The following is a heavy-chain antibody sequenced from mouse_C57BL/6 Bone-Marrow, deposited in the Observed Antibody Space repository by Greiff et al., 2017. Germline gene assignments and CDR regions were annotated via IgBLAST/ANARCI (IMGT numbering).Heavy chain of an antibody. D-gene: IGHD2-10*02. CDR1: GFNIKDDY. CDR2: IDPEIGDT. J-gene: IGHJ2*01. Sequence: EVKVVESGAELVRPGASVKLSCTASGFNIKDDYIHWVKQRPEQGLEWIGWIDPEIGDTEYASKFQGKATITSDTSSNTAYLQLSILTSEDTAVYYCSSLYGNYFDCWGQGTPLTVAS. V-gene: IGHV14-4*01. CDR3: SSLYGNYFDC.